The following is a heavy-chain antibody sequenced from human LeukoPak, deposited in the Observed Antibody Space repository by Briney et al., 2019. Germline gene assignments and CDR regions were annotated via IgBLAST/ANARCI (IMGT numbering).Heavy chain of an antibody. J-gene: IGHJ4*02. CDR1: GFTFSSYA. CDR3: ARERENYYFDY. Sequence: GGSLRLSCAASGFTFSSYAMSWVRQAPGKGLEWVSTSSGSGGATYYADSVKGRFTISRDNAKNSLYLQMNSLRAEDTAVYYCARERENYYFDYWGQGTLVTVSS. CDR2: SSGSGGAT. D-gene: IGHD1-26*01. V-gene: IGHV3-23*01.